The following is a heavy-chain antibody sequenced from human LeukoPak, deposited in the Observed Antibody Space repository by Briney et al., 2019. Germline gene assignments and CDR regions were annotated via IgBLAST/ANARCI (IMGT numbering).Heavy chain of an antibody. V-gene: IGHV3-33*06. CDR1: GFTFSSYG. J-gene: IGHJ4*02. Sequence: PGGSLRLSCAASGFTFSSYGMHWVRQAPGKGPEWVAVIWYDGSNKYYADPVKGRFTISRDNSKNTLYLQMNSLRAEDTAVYYCAKVQPPIVVVPAAMPDWGQGTLVTVSS. CDR2: IWYDGSNK. CDR3: AKVQPPIVVVPAAMPD. D-gene: IGHD2-2*01.